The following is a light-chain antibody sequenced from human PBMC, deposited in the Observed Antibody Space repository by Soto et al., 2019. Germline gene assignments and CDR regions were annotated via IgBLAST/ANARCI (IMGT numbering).Light chain of an antibody. CDR2: GNN. CDR1: SSNIGAGYD. CDR3: CSFAATNTFV. Sequence: QSVLTQPPSVSGAPGQRVTISCTGSSSNIGAGYDVHWYQQLPGAAPKLLIYGNNIRPSGVPDRFSGSKSGTSASLAITGLQAEDEADYHCCSFAATNTFVFGTGTKVTVL. V-gene: IGLV1-40*01. J-gene: IGLJ1*01.